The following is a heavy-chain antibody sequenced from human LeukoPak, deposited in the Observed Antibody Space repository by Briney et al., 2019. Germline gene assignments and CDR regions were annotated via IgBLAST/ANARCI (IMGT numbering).Heavy chain of an antibody. Sequence: GGSLRLSCTASGFTFSDYYMSWIRQAPGKGLEWVSYISSSGSTIYYADSVKGRFTISRDNAKNSLYLQINSLRAEDTAVYYCARASITMIVVVHYGMDVWGQGTTVTVSS. CDR1: GFTFSDYY. J-gene: IGHJ6*02. D-gene: IGHD3-22*01. V-gene: IGHV3-11*01. CDR3: ARASITMIVVVHYGMDV. CDR2: ISSSGSTI.